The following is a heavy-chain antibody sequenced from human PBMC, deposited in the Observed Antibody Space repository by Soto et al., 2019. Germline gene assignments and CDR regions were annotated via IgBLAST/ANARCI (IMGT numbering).Heavy chain of an antibody. V-gene: IGHV4-59*08. Sequence: SETLSLTCTVSGGSISSYYWSWIRQPPGKGLEWIGYIYYSGSTNYNPSLKSRVTISVDTSKNQFSLKLSSVTAADTAVYHCARSPGDYYGSGSYYSFDYWGQGTLVTVSS. CDR2: IYYSGST. CDR3: ARSPGDYYGSGSYYSFDY. CDR1: GGSISSYY. D-gene: IGHD3-10*01. J-gene: IGHJ4*02.